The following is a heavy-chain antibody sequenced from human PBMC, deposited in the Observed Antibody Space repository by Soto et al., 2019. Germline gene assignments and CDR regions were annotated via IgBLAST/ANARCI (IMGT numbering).Heavy chain of an antibody. D-gene: IGHD3-10*01. V-gene: IGHV1-46*01. CDR2: INPTDGNT. J-gene: IGHJ6*03. Sequence: QVQLVQSGGEAKRPGASVKISCRASGYTFTHYYLHWVRQAPGQGLEWIGIINPTDGNTDYAQTFQGRVVMTRDTSTSTVFMEMSSLRSEDTAVYYCASYDSGSFSSYYYYYLDVWGKGTTVTVSS. CDR3: ASYDSGSFSSYYYYYLDV. CDR1: GYTFTHYY.